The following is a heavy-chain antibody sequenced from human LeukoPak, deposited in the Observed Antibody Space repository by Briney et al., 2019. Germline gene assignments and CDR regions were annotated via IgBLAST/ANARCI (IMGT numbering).Heavy chain of an antibody. CDR1: GGSFSRYY. CDR2: INHSEST. CDR3: ASGGYCSGGSCYQNWFDP. D-gene: IGHD2-15*01. J-gene: IGHJ5*02. V-gene: IGHV4-34*01. Sequence: SETLSLTCAVYGGSFSRYYWSWIRQPPGKGLEWVGEINHSESTNYNPSLKSRVTISVDTSKNQFSLKLSSVTAADTAVYYCASGGYCSGGSCYQNWFDPWGQGTLVTVSS.